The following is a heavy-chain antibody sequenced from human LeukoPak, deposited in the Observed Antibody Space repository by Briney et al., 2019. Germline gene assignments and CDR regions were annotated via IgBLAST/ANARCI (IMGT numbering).Heavy chain of an antibody. CDR2: ISGSGGST. CDR1: GFTFSSYS. J-gene: IGHJ4*02. V-gene: IGHV3-23*01. D-gene: IGHD3-22*01. Sequence: PGGSLRLSCAASGFTFSSYSMNWVRQAPGKGLEWVSAISGSGGSTYYADSVKGRFTISRDNSKNTLYLQMNSLRAEDTAVYYCATQRPYYYDSSGPYDYWGQGTLVTVSS. CDR3: ATQRPYYYDSSGPYDY.